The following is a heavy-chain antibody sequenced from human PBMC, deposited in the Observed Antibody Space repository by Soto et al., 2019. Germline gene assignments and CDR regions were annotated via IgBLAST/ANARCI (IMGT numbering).Heavy chain of an antibody. J-gene: IGHJ4*02. CDR1: GFTFSTYA. V-gene: IGHV3-64*01. D-gene: IGHD2-8*01. CDR2: ISSNGRST. CDR3: ARDRCSNCVCYAPSDY. Sequence: GGSLRLSCATSGFTFSTYAMHWVRQAPGKGLEYVSAISSNGRSTYYANSVKGRFTISRDNSKNTLYLQMDSLRAEDMAVYYCARDRCSNCVCYAPSDYWGQGTLVTVSS.